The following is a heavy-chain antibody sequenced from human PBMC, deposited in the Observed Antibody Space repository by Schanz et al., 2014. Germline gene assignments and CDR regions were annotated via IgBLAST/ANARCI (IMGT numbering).Heavy chain of an antibody. Sequence: EVQLVESGGGLVQPGGSLRLSCAASGFTLSNSDMHWVRQGTGNGLEWVSTIGYLGDTYYPDSVKGRFTVSRDSGQNSLYLQMNSLRAGDTAVYYCAREEGWGIAAAGPKHYYYGMDVWGQGTTVTVSS. J-gene: IGHJ6*02. V-gene: IGHV3-13*01. D-gene: IGHD6-13*01. CDR3: AREEGWGIAAAGPKHYYYGMDV. CDR1: GFTLSNSD. CDR2: IGYLGDT.